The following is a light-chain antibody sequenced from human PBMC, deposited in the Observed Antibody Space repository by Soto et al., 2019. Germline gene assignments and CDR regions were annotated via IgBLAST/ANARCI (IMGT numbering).Light chain of an antibody. Sequence: QSVLTQPPSASGSPGQSVTISCTGTRSDVGGYNYVSWYQQHPGKAPKLMIYEVSKRPSGVPDRFSGSKSGNTASLTVSGLHAEDEADYYCSSYAGSNNLVFGGGTKLTVL. CDR2: EVS. J-gene: IGLJ2*01. V-gene: IGLV2-8*01. CDR1: RSDVGGYNY. CDR3: SSYAGSNNLV.